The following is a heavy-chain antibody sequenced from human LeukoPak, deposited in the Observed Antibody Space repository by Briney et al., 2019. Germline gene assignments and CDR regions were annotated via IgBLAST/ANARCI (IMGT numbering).Heavy chain of an antibody. Sequence: GGSLRLSCAASGFTFSNYNINWVRQAPGKGLEWVSSISSRGGYIYYADSVKGRFAISADNAMNSLYLQMNILRAEDTAVYYCARGYSSSWYDLYYFDYWGQGTLVTVSS. CDR3: ARGYSSSWYDLYYFDY. CDR1: GFTFSNYN. V-gene: IGHV3-21*01. J-gene: IGHJ4*02. CDR2: ISSRGGYI. D-gene: IGHD6-13*01.